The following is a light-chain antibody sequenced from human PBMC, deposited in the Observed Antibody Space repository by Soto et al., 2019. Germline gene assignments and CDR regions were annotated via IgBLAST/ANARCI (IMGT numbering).Light chain of an antibody. Sequence: DIQMTQSPPTLPASVGDRVTITCRASQSVNKRLAWSQQKPGRAPNLVIYDASTLHTSVTSTFSGSGSGTEFTLTSSSLQPDDFGTYYCQQYQSWPSTFGQGTKLEIK. CDR2: DAS. J-gene: IGKJ2*01. CDR3: QQYQSWPST. V-gene: IGKV1-5*01. CDR1: QSVNKR.